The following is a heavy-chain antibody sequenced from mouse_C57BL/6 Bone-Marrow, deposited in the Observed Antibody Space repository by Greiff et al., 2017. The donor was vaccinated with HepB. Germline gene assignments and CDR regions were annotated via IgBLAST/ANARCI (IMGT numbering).Heavy chain of an antibody. D-gene: IGHD1-1*01. CDR3: ARKDYGSSDWYVDD. V-gene: IGHV1-69*01. CDR1: GYTFTSYW. CDR2: IDPSDSYT. Sequence: QVQLQQPGAELVMPGASVKLSCKASGYTFTSYWMHWVKQRPGQGLEWIGEIDPSDSYTNYNQKFKGKSTLTVDKSSSTAYMQLSSLTSEDSAVDYCARKDYGSSDWYVDDWGTGTTVTVSS. J-gene: IGHJ1*03.